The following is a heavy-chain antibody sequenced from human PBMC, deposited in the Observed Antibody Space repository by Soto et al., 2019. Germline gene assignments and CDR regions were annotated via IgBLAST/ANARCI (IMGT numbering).Heavy chain of an antibody. Sequence: ETLSLTCTVSGGSISSYFYIWVRQPPGKGLEWIGSVYFTGTTDYNPSLKSRVTISVDTSKTQFSLNLRSVTPSDTAVYFCTADHWSWGQGTLVTVSS. V-gene: IGHV4-59*01. D-gene: IGHD3-3*01. CDR2: VYFTGTT. J-gene: IGHJ4*02. CDR1: GGSISSYF. CDR3: TADHWS.